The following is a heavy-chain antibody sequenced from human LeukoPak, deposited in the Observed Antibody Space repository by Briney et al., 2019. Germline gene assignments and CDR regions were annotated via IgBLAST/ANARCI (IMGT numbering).Heavy chain of an antibody. CDR1: GGSFSGYY. Sequence: MPSETLSLTCAVYGGSFSGYYWSWIRQPPVKGLEWIGEINHSGSTNYNPSLKSRVTISVDTSKNQFSLKLSSVTAADTAVYYCTRGPSSSGYYIYYYYGLDVWGQGTTVTVSS. CDR3: TRGPSSSGYYIYYYYGLDV. CDR2: INHSGST. V-gene: IGHV4-34*01. D-gene: IGHD3-22*01. J-gene: IGHJ6*02.